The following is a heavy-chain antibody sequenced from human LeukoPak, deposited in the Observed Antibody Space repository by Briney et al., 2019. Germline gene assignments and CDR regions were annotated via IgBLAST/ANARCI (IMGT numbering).Heavy chain of an antibody. CDR3: ARARGSLTRTTRYAFDI. CDR1: GHTFTGYY. CDR2: INPNSGGT. V-gene: IGHV1-2*02. D-gene: IGHD2-2*01. Sequence: AAVKVSCKASGHTFTGYYMHWVRQAPGQGLEWMGWINPNSGGTNYAQMFQGRVTMTRDTSISTAYMELSRLRSDDTAVYYCARARGSLTRTTRYAFDIWGQGTMVTVSS. J-gene: IGHJ3*02.